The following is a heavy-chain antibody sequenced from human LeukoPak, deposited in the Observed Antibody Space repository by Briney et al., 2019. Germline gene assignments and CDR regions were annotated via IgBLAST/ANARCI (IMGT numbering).Heavy chain of an antibody. Sequence: SETLSLTCTVSGGSISRYYWSWIRQLPGKGLEWIGYIYYSGSTNYNPSLKSRVTISVDTSKNQFSLKLSPVTAADTAVYYCARDRYSSGGSYFDYWGQGTLVTVSS. J-gene: IGHJ4*02. V-gene: IGHV4-59*01. CDR2: IYYSGST. D-gene: IGHD6-19*01. CDR3: ARDRYSSGGSYFDY. CDR1: GGSISRYY.